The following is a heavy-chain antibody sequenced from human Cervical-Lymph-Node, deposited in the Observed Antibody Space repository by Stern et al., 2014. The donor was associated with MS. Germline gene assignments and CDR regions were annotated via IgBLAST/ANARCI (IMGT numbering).Heavy chain of an antibody. D-gene: IGHD3-3*01. V-gene: IGHV3-21*01. J-gene: IGHJ4*02. CDR2: IGTSSGDN. Sequence: EVQLVESGGGRVEPGGSLRLSCAASGFTFSGYNMNWVRQAPGKGLEWVSSIGTSSGDNYYADSVKGRFTISRDNAKNSLYLEMNSLRAEDTAVYYCARGFTIAEDFIIFDYWGQGTLVTVSS. CDR1: GFTFSGYN. CDR3: ARGFTIAEDFIIFDY.